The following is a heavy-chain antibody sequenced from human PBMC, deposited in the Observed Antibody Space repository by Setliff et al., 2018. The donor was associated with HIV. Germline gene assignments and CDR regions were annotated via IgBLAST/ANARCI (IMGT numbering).Heavy chain of an antibody. Sequence: SETLSLTCTVSGGSIGGFYWSWIRQPPGTGLEWLGCIYSGGSTNYNPSLESRVTISLDTSKNQFSLRLTSVTAADTAVYYCARVRSYGSAYDAFDVWGPGTMVTVSS. D-gene: IGHD3-10*01. CDR1: GGSIGGFY. V-gene: IGHV4-4*08. CDR3: ARVRSYGSAYDAFDV. CDR2: IYSGGST. J-gene: IGHJ3*01.